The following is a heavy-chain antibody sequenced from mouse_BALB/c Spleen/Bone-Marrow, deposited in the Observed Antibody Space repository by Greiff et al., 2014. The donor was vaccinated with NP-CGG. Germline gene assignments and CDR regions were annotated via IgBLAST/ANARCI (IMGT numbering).Heavy chain of an antibody. CDR3: TRSGKRYGAMDY. Sequence: DVKLVESGGGLVKPGGSLKLSCAASGFTFSDYYMYWVRQTPEKRLEWDATISDGGTYTFYPDSVKGRFTISRDNAKNNLYLQMSSLQSEDTAMYYCTRSGKRYGAMDYWGQGISVTVSS. V-gene: IGHV5-4*02. D-gene: IGHD2-10*02. CDR1: GFTFSDYY. J-gene: IGHJ4*01. CDR2: ISDGGTYT.